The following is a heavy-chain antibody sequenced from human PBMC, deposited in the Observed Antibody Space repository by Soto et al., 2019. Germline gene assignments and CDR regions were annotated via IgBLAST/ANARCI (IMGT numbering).Heavy chain of an antibody. CDR2: IYYTGST. CDR1: GGSISSYY. Sequence: SETLSLTCTVSGGSISSYYWSWIRQPPGKGLEWIGYIYYTGSTNYNPSLKRRVTISVDTSKNQFSLKLSSVTAADTSVYYGVSDNGAEEYYLDYWGQGYLV. V-gene: IGHV4-59*01. J-gene: IGHJ4*02. CDR3: VSDNGAEEYYLDY. D-gene: IGHD2-8*01.